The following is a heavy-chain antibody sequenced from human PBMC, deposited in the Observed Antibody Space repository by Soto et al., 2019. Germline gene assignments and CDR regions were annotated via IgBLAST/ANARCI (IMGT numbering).Heavy chain of an antibody. J-gene: IGHJ4*02. CDR1: GGTFSSYA. D-gene: IGHD1-26*01. Sequence: SVKVSFKASGGTFSSYAISWVRQAPGQGLEWMGGIIPIFGTANYAQKFQGRVTITADESTSTAYMELSSLRSEDTAVYYCARVRSYSAGLLDYWGQGTLVTVSS. CDR2: IIPIFGTA. CDR3: ARVRSYSAGLLDY. V-gene: IGHV1-69*13.